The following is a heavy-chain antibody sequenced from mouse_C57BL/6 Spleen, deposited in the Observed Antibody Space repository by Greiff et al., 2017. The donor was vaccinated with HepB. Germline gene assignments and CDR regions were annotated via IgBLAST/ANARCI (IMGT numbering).Heavy chain of an antibody. D-gene: IGHD2-4*01. J-gene: IGHJ3*01. V-gene: IGHV6-3*01. CDR3: TPTMIKRAWFAY. Sequence: EVKVVESGGGLVQPGGSMKLSCVASGFTFSNYWMNWVRQSPEKGLEWVAQIRLKSDNYATHYAESVKGRFTISRDDSKSSVYLQMNNLRAEDTGIYYCTPTMIKRAWFAYWGQGTLVTVSA. CDR1: GFTFSNYW. CDR2: IRLKSDNYAT.